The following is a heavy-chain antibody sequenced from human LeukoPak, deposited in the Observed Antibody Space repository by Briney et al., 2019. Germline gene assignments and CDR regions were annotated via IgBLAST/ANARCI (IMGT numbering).Heavy chain of an antibody. V-gene: IGHV3-9*01. J-gene: IGHJ6*02. CDR3: ARGGGDGYNYYYYYGMDV. CDR1: GFTFDDYA. CDR2: ISWNSGSI. Sequence: GRSLRLSCAASGFTFDDYAMHWVRQAPGKGLEWVSGISWNSGSIGYADSVKGRFTISRDNAKNSLYLQMNSLRAEDTAVYYCARGGGDGYNYYYYYGMDVWGQGTTVTVSS. D-gene: IGHD5-12*01.